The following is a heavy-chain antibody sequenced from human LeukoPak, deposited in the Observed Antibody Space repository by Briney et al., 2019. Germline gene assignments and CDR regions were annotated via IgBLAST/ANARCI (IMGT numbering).Heavy chain of an antibody. V-gene: IGHV4-59*01. CDR3: ARVMSYGSGSYYVYYFEY. J-gene: IGHJ4*02. CDR2: ISYSGST. CDR1: DGSISSYY. Sequence: SETLSLTCTVSDGSISSYYWSWIRQPPGKGLEWIGYISYSGSTNYNPSLESRVTISIDTSKNQFSLKLSSVTAADTAVYYCARVMSYGSGSYYVYYFEYWGQGTLVTVSS. D-gene: IGHD3-10*01.